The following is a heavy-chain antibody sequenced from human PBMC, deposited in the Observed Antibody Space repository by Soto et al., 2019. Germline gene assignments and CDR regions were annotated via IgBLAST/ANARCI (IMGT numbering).Heavy chain of an antibody. D-gene: IGHD3-22*01. CDR3: ARDIFHYYDSSGPQGWFDP. J-gene: IGHJ5*02. Sequence: PSVKVSCKASGGTFSSYAIRWVRQAPGQGLEWMGGIIPIFGTANYAQKFQGRVTITADESTSTAYMELSSLRSEDTAVYYCARDIFHYYDSSGPQGWFDPWGQGTLVTVSS. CDR1: GGTFSSYA. CDR2: IIPIFGTA. V-gene: IGHV1-69*13.